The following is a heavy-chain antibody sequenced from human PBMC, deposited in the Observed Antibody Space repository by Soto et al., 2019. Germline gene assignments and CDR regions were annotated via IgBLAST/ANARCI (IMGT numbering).Heavy chain of an antibody. CDR2: IYYRGSP. CDR3: VRGSVVQYWYFDL. D-gene: IGHD2-15*01. Sequence: SETLSLTCTVSGGSSNSYYWSWIRQPPGKALEWIGYIYYRGSPNYNPSLKSRVTISQDTSNNQFSLKLGSVTAADTAVYYCVRGSVVQYWYFDLWGRGTLVTVSS. V-gene: IGHV4-59*01. J-gene: IGHJ2*01. CDR1: GGSSNSYY.